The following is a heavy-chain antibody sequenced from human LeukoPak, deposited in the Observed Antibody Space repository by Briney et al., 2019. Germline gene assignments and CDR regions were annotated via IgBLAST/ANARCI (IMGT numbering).Heavy chain of an antibody. D-gene: IGHD2-8*01. Sequence: AGGSLRLSCAGSGFTFGRYWMSWVRQAPGKGLEWVASINQGGSRLHYLDSVTGRFIISRDDAQNSLFLQMTRLRVDDTAVYYCARLKDDVTKLDYWGQGTLVSVSS. V-gene: IGHV3-7*01. CDR2: INQGGSRL. CDR3: ARLKDDVTKLDY. CDR1: GFTFGRYW. J-gene: IGHJ4*02.